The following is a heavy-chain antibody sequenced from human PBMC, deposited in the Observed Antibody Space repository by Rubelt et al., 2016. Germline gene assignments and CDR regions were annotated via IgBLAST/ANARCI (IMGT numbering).Heavy chain of an antibody. J-gene: IGHJ5*01. CDR1: GYTFTSYS. Sequence: QAQLVQSGAEVKKPGASVKISCKASGYTFTSYSIHWVRQAPGQGLEWMGRINSKSGATEYAQNFQGRVTMTGETSINTADMELSSLTSDDTALYYCARVLLPEWFDSWGQGTLVTVSS. CDR2: INSKSGAT. CDR3: ARVLLPEWFDS. V-gene: IGHV1-2*06. D-gene: IGHD1-14*01.